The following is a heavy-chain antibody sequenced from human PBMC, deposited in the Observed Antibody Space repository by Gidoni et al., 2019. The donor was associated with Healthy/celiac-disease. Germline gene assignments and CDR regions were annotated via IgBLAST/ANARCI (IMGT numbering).Heavy chain of an antibody. J-gene: IGHJ4*02. V-gene: IGHV3-53*02. CDR1: GFTVSSNY. D-gene: IGHD6-25*01. CDR2: SYSGGST. Sequence: EVQLVETGGGLIQPGGSLRLSCAASGFTVSSNYISWVRQAPGKGLEWVSVSYSGGSTYYADSVKGRCTISRDNSKNTLYLQMNSLRAEDTAVYYCARSAAPFDYWGQGTLVTVSS. CDR3: ARSAAPFDY.